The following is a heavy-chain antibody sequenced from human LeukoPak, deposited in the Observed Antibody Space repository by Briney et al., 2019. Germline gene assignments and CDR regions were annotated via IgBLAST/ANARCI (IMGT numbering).Heavy chain of an antibody. CDR1: GGTFSSYA. J-gene: IGHJ4*02. Sequence: SVKVSCKASGGTFSSYAISWVRQAPGQGLEWMGGIIPIFGTANYAQKFQGRATITADESTSTAYMELSSLRSEDTAVYYCARDRLGSGSYTYFDYWGQGTLVTVSS. CDR3: ARDRLGSGSYTYFDY. V-gene: IGHV1-69*13. D-gene: IGHD3-10*01. CDR2: IIPIFGTA.